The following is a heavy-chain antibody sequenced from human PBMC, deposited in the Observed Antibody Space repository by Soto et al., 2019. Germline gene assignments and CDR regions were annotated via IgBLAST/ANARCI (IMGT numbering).Heavy chain of an antibody. CDR1: GFTFSSYG. CDR3: AVGAVTTFDY. Sequence: QVQLVESGGGVVQPGRSLRLSCAASGFTFSSYGMHWVRQAPGKGLEWVAVISYDGSNKYYADSVKGRFTISRDNSKNPPYLQINSLRAEDTAVYYCAVGAVTTFDYWGQGTLVTVSS. CDR2: ISYDGSNK. D-gene: IGHD4-17*01. J-gene: IGHJ4*02. V-gene: IGHV3-30*03.